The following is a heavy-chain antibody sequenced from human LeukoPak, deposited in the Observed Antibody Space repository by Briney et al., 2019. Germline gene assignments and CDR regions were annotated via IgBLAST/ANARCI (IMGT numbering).Heavy chain of an antibody. Sequence: SETLSLTCTVSGGSISSGGYYWSWIRQHPGKGLEWIGYIYYSGSTYYNPSLKSRVTISVDTSKNQFSLKLSSVTAADTAAYYCARTAIPAPPSNNWFDPWGQGTLVTVSS. CDR2: IYYSGST. CDR1: GGSISSGGYY. J-gene: IGHJ5*02. D-gene: IGHD2-2*02. CDR3: ARTAIPAPPSNNWFDP. V-gene: IGHV4-31*03.